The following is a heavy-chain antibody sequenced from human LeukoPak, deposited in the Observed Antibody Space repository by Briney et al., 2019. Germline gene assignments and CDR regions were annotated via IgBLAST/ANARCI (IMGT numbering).Heavy chain of an antibody. D-gene: IGHD3-22*01. CDR2: INSGGST. Sequence: PGGSLRLSCAASGFTFSSYAMSWVRQAPGKGLEWVSAINSGGSTYYADSVKGRFTISTDNSNNTLYLQMNSLRAEDTALYYCARYDSSGYYYVPRGYWGQGTLVTVSS. CDR3: ARYDSSGYYYVPRGY. V-gene: IGHV3-23*01. CDR1: GFTFSSYA. J-gene: IGHJ4*02.